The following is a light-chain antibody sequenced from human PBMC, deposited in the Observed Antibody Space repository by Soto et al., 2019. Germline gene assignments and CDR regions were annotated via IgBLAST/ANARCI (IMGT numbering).Light chain of an antibody. CDR1: QTISNY. CDR3: QQSYIKPYT. J-gene: IGKJ2*01. CDR2: AAS. V-gene: IGKV1-39*01. Sequence: DIQMTQSPSSLSAFVGDRVAITCRASQTISNYLNWYQQKPGKAPKLLIYAASSLQSGVPSRFSGSGSGTDFTLTISSMRPEDSANYFCQQSYIKPYTFGQGTKVDIK.